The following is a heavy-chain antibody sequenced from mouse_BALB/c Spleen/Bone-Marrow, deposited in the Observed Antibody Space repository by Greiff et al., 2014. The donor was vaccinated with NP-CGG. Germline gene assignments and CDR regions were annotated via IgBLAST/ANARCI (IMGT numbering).Heavy chain of an antibody. CDR3: AKGYDWAMDY. CDR2: IDPANGNT. V-gene: IGHV14-3*02. CDR1: GFKIKDTY. Sequence: GQLKESGGELVKPGASVKLSCTASGFKIKDTYMHWGKQRPEQGLEWIGRIDPANGNTKYDPKFQGKATITADTPSNTAYLQLNSLTSEDTAVYYCAKGYDWAMDYGGQGTSVTGSS. J-gene: IGHJ4*01. D-gene: IGHD2-14*01.